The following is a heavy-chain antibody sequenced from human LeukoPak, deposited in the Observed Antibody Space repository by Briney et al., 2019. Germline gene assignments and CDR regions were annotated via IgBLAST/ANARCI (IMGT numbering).Heavy chain of an antibody. CDR3: ARSQSSYHRAADS. Sequence: GSLRLSCAASGFSLEKSGINRVRPAPGKGLQWISYISGSSNIIYYADSVKGRFTISRDNAKNSVDLHMHSLTVEDAALYYCARSQSSYHRAADSWGQGTLVTVSS. D-gene: IGHD2-15*01. CDR2: ISGSSNII. CDR1: GFSLEKSG. V-gene: IGHV3-48*01. J-gene: IGHJ4*02.